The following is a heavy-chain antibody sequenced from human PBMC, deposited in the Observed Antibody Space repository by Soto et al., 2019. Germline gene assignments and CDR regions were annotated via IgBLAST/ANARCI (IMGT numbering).Heavy chain of an antibody. J-gene: IGHJ4*02. V-gene: IGHV2-5*02. CDR3: AHSSRRESCRGGRCYYFDY. Sequence: SGPTLVNPTQALALTCTFSGFSLSTSGVGVGWIRQPPGKAPEWLALVYWDEDERYSPSMKSRLTITKDTSRNQVVLTITNMDPVDTATYYCAHSSRRESCRGGRCYYFDYWGQGTLVTVSS. CDR2: VYWDEDE. CDR1: GFSLSTSGVG. D-gene: IGHD2-15*01.